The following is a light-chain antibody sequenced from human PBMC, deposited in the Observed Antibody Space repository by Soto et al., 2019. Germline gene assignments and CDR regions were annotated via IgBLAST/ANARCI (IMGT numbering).Light chain of an antibody. CDR1: SSDIGSST. CDR2: NND. Sequence: QSVLTQPPSPSGTPGQRVTISCSGSSSDIGSSTVTWYQQLPGTAPKLLIYNNDQRPSRVPDRFSGSKSGTSASLAISGLQSEDEAEYYCATWDDTLNGVVFGGGTKLTVL. V-gene: IGLV1-44*01. CDR3: ATWDDTLNGVV. J-gene: IGLJ2*01.